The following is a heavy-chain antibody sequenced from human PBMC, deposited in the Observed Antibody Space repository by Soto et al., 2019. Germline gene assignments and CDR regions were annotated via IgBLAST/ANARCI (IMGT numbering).Heavy chain of an antibody. Sequence: GGSLRLSCVASGLTFGSRAMTWVRQAPGEGLQWVSTITDTGGDAKYADSVRGRFVVSRDNSKKTLYLQMTSLTAEDSAMYYCARGSTDSYPGSRIFDFWGRGTLVTVPS. V-gene: IGHV3-23*01. D-gene: IGHD3-10*01. CDR1: GLTFGSRA. CDR2: ITDTGGDA. CDR3: ARGSTDSYPGSRIFDF. J-gene: IGHJ4*02.